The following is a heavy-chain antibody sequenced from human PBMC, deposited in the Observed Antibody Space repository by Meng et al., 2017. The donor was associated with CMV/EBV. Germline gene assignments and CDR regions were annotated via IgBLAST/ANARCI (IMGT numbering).Heavy chain of an antibody. Sequence: GESLKISCAASGFTFSSYSMNWVRQAPGKRLEWVSSISSSSSYIYYADSVKGRFTISRDNAKNSLYLQMNSLRAEDTAVYYCARDGGYSSGWYPPQLSYYYYYGMDVWGQGTTVTVSS. CDR3: ARDGGYSSGWYPPQLSYYYYYGMDV. J-gene: IGHJ6*02. D-gene: IGHD6-19*01. CDR2: ISSSSSYI. V-gene: IGHV3-21*01. CDR1: GFTFSSYS.